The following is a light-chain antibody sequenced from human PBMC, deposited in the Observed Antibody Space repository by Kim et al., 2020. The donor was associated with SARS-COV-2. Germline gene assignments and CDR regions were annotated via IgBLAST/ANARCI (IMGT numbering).Light chain of an antibody. J-gene: IGLJ1*01. V-gene: IGLV2-23*02. CDR2: EVN. Sequence: PGQSITISCTGTSSDIGTYNFVSWYQQHPGEAPKLIIYEVNQRPSGASDRFSGSKSGNTAYLTVSGLQAEDEADYHCCSYATKSYVCGIGTQLTVL. CDR3: CSYATKSYV. CDR1: SSDIGTYNF.